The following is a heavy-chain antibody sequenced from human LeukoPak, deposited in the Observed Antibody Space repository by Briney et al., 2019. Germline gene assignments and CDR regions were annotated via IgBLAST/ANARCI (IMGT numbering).Heavy chain of an antibody. CDR2: IKTDGSIT. CDR1: GVKFSVYW. CDR3: ARAYSSGWYGYDY. V-gene: IGHV3-74*01. J-gene: IGHJ4*02. D-gene: IGHD6-19*01. Sequence: PAGSRMLSCATTGVKFSVYWMRWLRQAPRKGPVWVSRIKTDGSITDYADSVKGRFTISRDNSKNTLYLQMNSLRAEDTAVYYCARAYSSGWYGYDYWGQGTLVTVSS.